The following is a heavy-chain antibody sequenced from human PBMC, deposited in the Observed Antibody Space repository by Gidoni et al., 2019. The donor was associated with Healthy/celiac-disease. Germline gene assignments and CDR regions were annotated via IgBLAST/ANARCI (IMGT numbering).Heavy chain of an antibody. CDR2: ISSSSSYT. CDR3: ARDLGGYDYTLVDY. J-gene: IGHJ4*02. V-gene: IGHV3-11*05. CDR1: GFTFRDYY. D-gene: IGHD5-12*01. Sequence: QVQLVESGGGLVKPGGSLRLSCAASGFTFRDYYMSWIRQAPGKGLEWVSYISSSSSYTNYADSVKGRFTISRDNAKNSLYLQMNSLRAEDTAVYYCARDLGGYDYTLVDYWGQGTLVTVSS.